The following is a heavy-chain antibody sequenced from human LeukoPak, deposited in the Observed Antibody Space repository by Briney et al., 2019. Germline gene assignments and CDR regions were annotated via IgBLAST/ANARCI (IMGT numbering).Heavy chain of an antibody. D-gene: IGHD3-22*01. CDR2: IKQDGSEK. J-gene: IGHJ4*02. CDR1: GFTFSSYW. V-gene: IGHV3-7*01. Sequence: GGSLRLSCAASGFTFSSYWMSWVRQAPGNGLEWVANIKQDGSEKYYVDSVKGRFTISRDNAKNSLYLQMNSLRAEDTAVYYCARVGYYDSIGYSRFDYWGQGTLVTVSS. CDR3: ARVGYYDSIGYSRFDY.